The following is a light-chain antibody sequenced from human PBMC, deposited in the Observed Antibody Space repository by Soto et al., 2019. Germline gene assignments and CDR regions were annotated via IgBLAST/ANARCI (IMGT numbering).Light chain of an antibody. Sequence: EIVLTQSPATLSLSPGERAPLSCRASQSVGTYLAWYQQKPGQAPRLLIYEASNRATGISARFSGSGSGTDFTLTISSLEPEDFAVYYCQHRSDWPGFGQGTKVDIK. CDR1: QSVGTY. V-gene: IGKV3-11*01. J-gene: IGKJ1*01. CDR2: EAS. CDR3: QHRSDWPG.